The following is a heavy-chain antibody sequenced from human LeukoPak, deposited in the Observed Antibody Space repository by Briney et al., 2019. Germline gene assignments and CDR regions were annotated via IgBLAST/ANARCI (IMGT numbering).Heavy chain of an antibody. CDR2: ISSSGSSI. J-gene: IGHJ4*02. CDR3: ARVGGRSYYDSSGYYFDY. CDR1: GFTFSDYH. V-gene: IGHV3-11*01. D-gene: IGHD3-22*01. Sequence: GGSLRLSCAASGFTFSDYHMSWIRQAPGKGLEWVSYISSSGSSIYYADSVKGRFTISRDNAKNSLYLQMNSLRAEETAVYYCARVGGRSYYDSSGYYFDYWGQGTLLTVSS.